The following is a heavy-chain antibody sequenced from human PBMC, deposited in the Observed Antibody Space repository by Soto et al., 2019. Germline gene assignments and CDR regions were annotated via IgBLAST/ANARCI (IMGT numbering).Heavy chain of an antibody. CDR2: IIPIFGTA. D-gene: IGHD3-9*01. Sequence: QVQLVQSGAEVKKPGSSVKVSCKASGGTFSSYAISWVRQAPGQGLEWMGGIIPIFGTANYAQKFQGRVTITADKSTSPAYMELSSLRSEDTAVYYCARGDYDILTGYDYFDYWGQGTLVTVSS. CDR3: ARGDYDILTGYDYFDY. J-gene: IGHJ4*02. CDR1: GGTFSSYA. V-gene: IGHV1-69*06.